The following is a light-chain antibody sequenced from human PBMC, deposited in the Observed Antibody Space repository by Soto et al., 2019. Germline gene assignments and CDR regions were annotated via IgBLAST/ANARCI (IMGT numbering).Light chain of an antibody. V-gene: IGKV3-11*01. CDR2: DAS. CDR3: QQRSNSPVT. J-gene: IGKJ2*01. CDR1: QSVSSY. Sequence: EIVLTQSPATLSLSPGERATLSCRASQSVSSYLAWYQQKPGQPPRLLIYDASNRATGIPARFSGSGSGTDFTLTISSLQPEDFAVYYCQQRSNSPVTFGQGTKLEIK.